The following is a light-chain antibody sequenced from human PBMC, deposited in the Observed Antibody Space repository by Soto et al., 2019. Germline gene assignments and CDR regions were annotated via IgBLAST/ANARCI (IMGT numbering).Light chain of an antibody. CDR1: QSINTNY. Sequence: EIVLTQSPGTLSLSPGERATLSCRASQSINTNYLAWYQQKPGQAPRPLIYGASSRATGIPDRFSGSGSRTDFTLTISRREPEDVAVYYCQQYGSSPVTFGGGTKLEIK. CDR2: GAS. CDR3: QQYGSSPVT. J-gene: IGKJ4*01. V-gene: IGKV3-20*01.